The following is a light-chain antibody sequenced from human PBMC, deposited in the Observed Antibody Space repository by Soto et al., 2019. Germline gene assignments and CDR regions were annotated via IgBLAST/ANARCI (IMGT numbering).Light chain of an antibody. V-gene: IGKV1-39*01. Sequence: DIQMTQSPSTLSASVGDRVTITCRASQDINTYLNWYQQKPGKAPNLLIHTASTVQNGVPTMFSGSGSGTYFTLIISIQPPEDAANYCCQQGNSTGTFGQGTKVDIK. CDR1: QDINTY. CDR3: QQGNSTGT. CDR2: TAS. J-gene: IGKJ1*01.